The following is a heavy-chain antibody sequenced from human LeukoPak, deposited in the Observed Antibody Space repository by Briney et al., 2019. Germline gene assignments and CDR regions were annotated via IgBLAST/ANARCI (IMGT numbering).Heavy chain of an antibody. CDR2: ITGSGGDT. V-gene: IGHV3-23*01. Sequence: PGGSLRLSCAASGFTFSNYAMSWVRQAPGKGLEWVSTITGSGGDTYYADSVKGRFTISRDNSRNTVYLQANSLGAEDAAMYYCAKGRLGIMYYFDYWGQGTLVTVSS. J-gene: IGHJ4*02. D-gene: IGHD7-27*01. CDR1: GFTFSNYA. CDR3: AKGRLGIMYYFDY.